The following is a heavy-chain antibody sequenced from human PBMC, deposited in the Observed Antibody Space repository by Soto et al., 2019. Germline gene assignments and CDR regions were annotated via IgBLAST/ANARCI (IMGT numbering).Heavy chain of an antibody. Sequence: ASVKVSCKASGYTFTSYAMHWVRQAPGQRLEWMGWINAGNGNTKYSQKFQGRVTITRDTSASTAYMELSSLRSEDTAVYYCATSGIVGATTVYSGMDVWVQGCLVTVS. CDR1: GYTFTSYA. V-gene: IGHV1-3*01. CDR3: ATSGIVGATTVYSGMDV. D-gene: IGHD1-26*01. CDR2: INAGNGNT. J-gene: IGHJ6*02.